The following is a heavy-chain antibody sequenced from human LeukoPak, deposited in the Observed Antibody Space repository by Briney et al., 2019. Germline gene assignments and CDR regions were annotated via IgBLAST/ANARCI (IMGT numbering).Heavy chain of an antibody. CDR2: RSYDGSNK. D-gene: IGHD3-22*01. CDR1: GFTFSSYA. J-gene: IGHJ3*02. V-gene: IGHV3-30*04. CDR3: ARGDYDKPFGAFDI. Sequence: PGGSLRLSCAASGFTFSSYAMHWVRQAPGEGLEWVAVRSYDGSNKYYADSVKGRFTISRDNSKNTLYLQMNSLRAEDTAVYYCARGDYDKPFGAFDIWGQGTMVTVSS.